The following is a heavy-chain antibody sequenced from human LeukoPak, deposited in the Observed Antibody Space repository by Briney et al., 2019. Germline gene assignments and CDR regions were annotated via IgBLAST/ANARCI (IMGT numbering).Heavy chain of an antibody. Sequence: SETLSLTCTVSGGSISSYYWSWIRQPPGKGLEWIGYIYYSGSTYYNPSLKSRVTISVDTSKNQFSLKLSSVTAADTAVYYCARRQSGYSPWGQGTLVTVSS. J-gene: IGHJ5*02. CDR2: IYYSGST. CDR3: ARRQSGYSP. CDR1: GGSISSYY. D-gene: IGHD5-18*01. V-gene: IGHV4-59*08.